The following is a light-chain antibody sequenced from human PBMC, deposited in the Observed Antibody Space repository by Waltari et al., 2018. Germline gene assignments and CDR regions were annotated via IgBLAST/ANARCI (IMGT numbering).Light chain of an antibody. CDR1: QGIGNN. J-gene: IGKJ4*01. CDR2: MTS. V-gene: IGKV1-16*01. CDR3: QQGDTFPPT. Sequence: DIQMTQSPSSLSASVGDTITTTCQTNQGIGNNLNWFRQKPGKAPELLIYMTSSLQNGIPFRFSGSGSGTDFTLTICSLQPEDFATYICQQGDTFPPTFGGGTKVE.